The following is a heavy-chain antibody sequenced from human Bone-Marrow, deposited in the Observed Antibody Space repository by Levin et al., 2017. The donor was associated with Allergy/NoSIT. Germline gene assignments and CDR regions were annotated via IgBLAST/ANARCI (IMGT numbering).Heavy chain of an antibody. CDR2: ISFDGSTE. CDR1: GFTFSSYS. J-gene: IGHJ6*02. Sequence: GESLKISCAASGFTFSSYSMHWVRRAPGKGLEWVAFISFDGSTEYYAEAVKGRITISRDNSKNTLYLQMNSLRGEDTAGYYCARERDSRWVTQYYGMDVWGQGTMVTVSS. CDR3: ARERDSRWVTQYYGMDV. D-gene: IGHD2-21*02. V-gene: IGHV3-30-3*01.